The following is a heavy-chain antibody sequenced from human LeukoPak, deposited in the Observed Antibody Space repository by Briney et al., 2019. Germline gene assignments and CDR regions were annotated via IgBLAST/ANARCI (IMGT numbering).Heavy chain of an antibody. J-gene: IGHJ6*02. CDR1: GYTFTSYD. V-gene: IGHV1-18*01. CDR3: ARVLAAADHYYGMDV. CDR2: ISAYNGNT. D-gene: IGHD6-13*01. Sequence: GASVKVSCKASGYTFTSYDITWVRQAPGQGLEWMGWISAYNGNTNYAQKLQGRVTMTTDTSTSTAYMELRSLRSDDTAVYYCARVLAAADHYYGMDVWGQGTTVTVSS.